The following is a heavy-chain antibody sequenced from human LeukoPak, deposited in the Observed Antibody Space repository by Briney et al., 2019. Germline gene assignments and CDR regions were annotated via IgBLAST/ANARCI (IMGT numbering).Heavy chain of an antibody. J-gene: IGHJ4*02. Sequence: GGSLRLSCAASGFTFSSYSMNWVRQAPGKGLEWVSSISSSSSYIYYADSVKGRFTISRDNAKNSLYLQMNSLRAEDTAVYYCARGESYYHYVWGSYCPYYFDYWGQGTLVTVSS. V-gene: IGHV3-21*01. CDR3: ARGESYYHYVWGSYCPYYFDY. CDR2: ISSSSSYI. D-gene: IGHD3-16*01. CDR1: GFTFSSYS.